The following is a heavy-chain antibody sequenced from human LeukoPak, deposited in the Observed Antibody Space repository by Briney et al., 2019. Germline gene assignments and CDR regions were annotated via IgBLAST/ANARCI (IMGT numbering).Heavy chain of an antibody. D-gene: IGHD2-21*01. CDR2: ISGSGGST. CDR3: AKEFPPNFPLYYLDY. V-gene: IGHV3-23*01. J-gene: IGHJ4*02. CDR1: GFTFSTYA. Sequence: GGSLRLSCAASGFTFSTYAMTWVRQAPGKGLEWVSAISGSGGSTYYADSVKGRFTISRDNSNNTLHLQMNSLRAEDTAVYYCAKEFPPNFPLYYLDYWGQGTLVTVSS.